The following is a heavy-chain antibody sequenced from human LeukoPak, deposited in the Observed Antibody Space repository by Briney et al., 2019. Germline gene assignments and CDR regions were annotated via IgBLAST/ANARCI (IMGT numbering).Heavy chain of an antibody. V-gene: IGHV4-4*07. Sequence: PSETLSLTCTVSGGSISNYYWSWIRQPAGKGLEWIGRIYSSGTTIYNPSLNSRVTMSVDTSKNQFSLKLSSVTAADTAVYFCASGSSGYDPWGQGTLVTVSS. D-gene: IGHD5-12*01. CDR3: ASGSSGYDP. CDR2: IYSSGTT. J-gene: IGHJ5*02. CDR1: GGSISNYY.